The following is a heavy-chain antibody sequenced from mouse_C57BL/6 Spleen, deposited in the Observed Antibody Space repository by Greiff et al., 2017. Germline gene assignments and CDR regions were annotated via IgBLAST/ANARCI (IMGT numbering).Heavy chain of an antibody. J-gene: IGHJ3*01. CDR3: ARNGYGSSYKFAY. V-gene: IGHV2-2*01. CDR2: IWSGGST. D-gene: IGHD1-1*01. Sequence: QVQLKQSGPGLVQPSQSLSITCTVSGFSLTSYGVHWVRQSPGKGLEWLGVIWSGGSTDYNAAFISRLSISKDNSKSQVFFKMNSLQADDTAIYYCARNGYGSSYKFAYWGQGTLVTVSA. CDR1: GFSLTSYG.